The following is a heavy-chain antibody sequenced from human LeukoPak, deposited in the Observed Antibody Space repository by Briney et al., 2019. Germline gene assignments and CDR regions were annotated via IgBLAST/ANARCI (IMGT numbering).Heavy chain of an antibody. J-gene: IGHJ3*02. Sequence: ASVKVSCKASGYTFTGYYMHWVRQAPGQGLEWMGWINPNSGGTNYAQKFQGRVTMTRDTSTSTAYMELSRLRSDDTAVYYCARATTMVRGVIIDDAFDIWGQGTMVTVSS. CDR1: GYTFTGYY. CDR3: ARATTMVRGVIIDDAFDI. D-gene: IGHD3-10*01. V-gene: IGHV1-2*02. CDR2: INPNSGGT.